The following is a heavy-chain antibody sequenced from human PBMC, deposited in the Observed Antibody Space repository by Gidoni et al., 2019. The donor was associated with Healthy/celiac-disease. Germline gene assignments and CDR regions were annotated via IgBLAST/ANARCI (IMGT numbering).Heavy chain of an antibody. CDR1: GFTFSSYA. D-gene: IGHD6-19*01. J-gene: IGHJ5*02. CDR3: ARDGPISGWSTPGGWFDP. Sequence: QEQLVESGGGVVQPGRSLRLSCAASGFTFSSYAMHWVRQAPGKGLEWVAVISYDGSNKYYADSVKGRFTISRDNSKNTLYLQMNSLRAEDTAVYYCARDGPISGWSTPGGWFDPWGQGTLVTVSS. V-gene: IGHV3-30*01. CDR2: ISYDGSNK.